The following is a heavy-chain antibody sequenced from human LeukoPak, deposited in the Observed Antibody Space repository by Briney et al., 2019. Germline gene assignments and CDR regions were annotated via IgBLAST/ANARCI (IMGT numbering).Heavy chain of an antibody. D-gene: IGHD4-17*01. V-gene: IGHV3-23*01. J-gene: IGHJ4*02. Sequence: GGSLRLSCVASGLTFSDYSMTWVRQPPGKGLFWVSGISAGGGSTYYADSVKGRFTISRDNSRNTLYLQMNSLRADDTAVYYCAKGHSDYGTGFDLWGQGTPVTVSS. CDR1: GLTFSDYS. CDR2: ISAGGGST. CDR3: AKGHSDYGTGFDL.